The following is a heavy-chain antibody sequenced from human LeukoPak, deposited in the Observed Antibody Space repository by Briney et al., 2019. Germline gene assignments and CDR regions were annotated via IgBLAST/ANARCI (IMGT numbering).Heavy chain of an antibody. CDR3: AREGNYYDSSGYYET. Sequence: SETLSLTCTVSGGPISSYYWSWIRQPPGKGLEWIGYIYYSGSTNYNPSLKSRVTISVDTSKNQFSLKLSSVTAADTAVYYCAREGNYYDSSGYYETWGQGTLVTVSS. J-gene: IGHJ5*02. CDR2: IYYSGST. D-gene: IGHD3-22*01. V-gene: IGHV4-59*01. CDR1: GGPISSYY.